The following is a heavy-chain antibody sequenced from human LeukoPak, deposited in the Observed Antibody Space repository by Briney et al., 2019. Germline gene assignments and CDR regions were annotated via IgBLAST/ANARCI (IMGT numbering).Heavy chain of an antibody. CDR2: IKQDGSEK. Sequence: PRGSPRLSCAASGFTFSSYWTSWVRQAPGKGLEWGANIKQDGSEKYYVDSVKCRFTISRDNAKNSLYLQMNSLRAEDTAVYYCARDLSPILTGYYTDAFDIWGQGTMVTVSS. CDR3: ARDLSPILTGYYTDAFDI. CDR1: GFTFSSYW. J-gene: IGHJ3*02. D-gene: IGHD3-9*01. V-gene: IGHV3-7*01.